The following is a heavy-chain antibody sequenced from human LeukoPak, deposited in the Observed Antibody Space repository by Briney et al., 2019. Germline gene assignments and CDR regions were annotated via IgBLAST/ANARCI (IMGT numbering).Heavy chain of an antibody. CDR3: ARLWGSVSGYFDY. CDR1: GYTFSSHG. D-gene: IGHD2-21*01. J-gene: IGHJ4*02. CDR2: IWYDGSDK. V-gene: IGHV3-33*01. Sequence: PGGSLRLSCAVSGYTFSSHGMHWVRQAPGKGLEWVAAIWYDGSDKYYADSVKGRFTISRDNSKNMLYLQMDRLRAEDTALYYCARLWGSVSGYFDYWGQGTLVTVSS.